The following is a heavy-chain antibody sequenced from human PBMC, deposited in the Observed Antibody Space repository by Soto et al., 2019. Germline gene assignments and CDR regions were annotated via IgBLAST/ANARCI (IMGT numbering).Heavy chain of an antibody. CDR3: ARDRDAYCSKGICSGPYFDY. CDR1: VFTFSTYS. V-gene: IGHV3-48*02. CDR2: ISDNSSVI. D-gene: IGHD2-8*01. Sequence: WWSLRLSCSASVFTFSTYSINWVRQAPGKGLEWISYISDNSSVIYYADAVKGRFTISRDNAKNSLYLQMNSLRDEDTAVYYCARDRDAYCSKGICSGPYFDYWGQGTLVTVSS. J-gene: IGHJ4*02.